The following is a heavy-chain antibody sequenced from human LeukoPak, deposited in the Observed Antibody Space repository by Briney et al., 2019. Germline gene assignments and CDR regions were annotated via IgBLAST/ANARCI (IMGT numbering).Heavy chain of an antibody. CDR2: FSGNGGRT. V-gene: IGHV3-23*01. D-gene: IGHD3-10*01. CDR1: GFTFSSYA. Sequence: GGSLRLSCAASGFTFSSYAMSWVRQAPGKGLEWVSGFSGNGGRTYYADSVKGRFTISRDNSKNTLYLQMDSLKTEDTAVYYCTGNYYGSGSYADFDYWGQGTLVTVSS. J-gene: IGHJ4*02. CDR3: TGNYYGSGSYADFDY.